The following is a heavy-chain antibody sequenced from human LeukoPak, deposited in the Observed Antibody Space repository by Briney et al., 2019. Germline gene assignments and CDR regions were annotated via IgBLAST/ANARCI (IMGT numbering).Heavy chain of an antibody. J-gene: IGHJ6*04. V-gene: IGHV1-69*06. D-gene: IGHD2-21*02. Sequence: GASVKVSCKASGGTFSSYAISWVRQAPGQGLEWMGGIIPIFGTANYAQKFQGRVTITADKSTSTAYMELSSLRSEDTAVYYCARVRVVVTAIGTYYYYYGMDVWGKGTTVTVSS. CDR3: ARVRVVVTAIGTYYYYYGMDV. CDR2: IIPIFGTA. CDR1: GGTFSSYA.